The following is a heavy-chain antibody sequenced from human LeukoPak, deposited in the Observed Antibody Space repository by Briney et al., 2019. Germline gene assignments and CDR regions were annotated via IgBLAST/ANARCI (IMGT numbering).Heavy chain of an antibody. J-gene: IGHJ3*02. CDR1: GFTFSSYS. D-gene: IGHD2-2*01. V-gene: IGHV3-48*01. CDR2: ISSSSSTI. Sequence: GGSLRLSCAASGFTFSSYSMNWVRQAPGKGLEWVSYISSSSSTIYYADSVKGRFTISRDNAKNSLYLQMNSLRAEDTAVYSCARVHDIVVVPALAFDIWGQGTMVTVSS. CDR3: ARVHDIVVVPALAFDI.